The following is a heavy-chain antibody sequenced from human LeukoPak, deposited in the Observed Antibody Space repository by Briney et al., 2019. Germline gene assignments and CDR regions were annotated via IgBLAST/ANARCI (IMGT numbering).Heavy chain of an antibody. V-gene: IGHV1-2*02. CDR1: GYTFTGYY. CDR2: INPNSGGT. CDR3: ARVFDDFWSGYAIDY. Sequence: ASVKVSCKASGYTFTGYYMHWVRPAPGQGLEWMGWINPNSGGTNYAQKFQGRVTMTRDTSISTAYMELSRLRSDDTAVYYCARVFDDFWSGYAIDYWGQGTLVTVSS. D-gene: IGHD3-3*01. J-gene: IGHJ4*02.